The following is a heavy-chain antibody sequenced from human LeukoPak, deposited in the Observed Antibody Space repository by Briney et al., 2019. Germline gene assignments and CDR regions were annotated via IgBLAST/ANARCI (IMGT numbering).Heavy chain of an antibody. V-gene: IGHV3-64*01. D-gene: IGHD1-26*01. CDR1: GFTFSSYA. CDR3: ARGGATTLFDY. Sequence: PGGSLRLSCAASGFTFSSYAMHWVRQAPGKGLEYVSAITTNGDKTYYGNSVKGRFTISRDNSKNTLYLQMGSPRIEDMAVYYCARGGATTLFDYWGQGTLVTVSS. J-gene: IGHJ4*02. CDR2: ITTNGDKT.